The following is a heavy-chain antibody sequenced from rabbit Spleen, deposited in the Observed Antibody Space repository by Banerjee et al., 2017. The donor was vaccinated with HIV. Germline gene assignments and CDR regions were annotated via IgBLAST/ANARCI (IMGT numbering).Heavy chain of an antibody. CDR3: ARDSIYATYFSIAYALNL. CDR1: GFSFSSSYW. CDR2: IYAGTSGSA. D-gene: IGHD6-1*01. J-gene: IGHJ4*01. V-gene: IGHV1S40*01. Sequence: QSLEESGGDLVKPEGSLTLTCTASGFSFSSSYWMCWVRQAPGKGLEWIACIYAGTSGSAAYASWAKGRFTISRTSSTTVTLQMTSLTDADTATYFCARDSIYATYFSIAYALNLWGQGTLVTVS.